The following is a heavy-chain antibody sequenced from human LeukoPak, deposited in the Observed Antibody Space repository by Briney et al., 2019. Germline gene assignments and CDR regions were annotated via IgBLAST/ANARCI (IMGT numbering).Heavy chain of an antibody. J-gene: IGHJ4*02. D-gene: IGHD1-26*01. CDR3: AKILGEWELLSPDFDY. CDR1: GFTFSSYA. CDR2: ISYDGNIK. Sequence: PGRSLRLSCAASGFTFSSYAMHWVRQAPGKGLEWVVVISYDGNIKYYADSVKGRFTISRDISKNTLYLQMNSLRVEDTAVYYCAKILGEWELLSPDFDYWGQGTLVTVSS. V-gene: IGHV3-30-3*02.